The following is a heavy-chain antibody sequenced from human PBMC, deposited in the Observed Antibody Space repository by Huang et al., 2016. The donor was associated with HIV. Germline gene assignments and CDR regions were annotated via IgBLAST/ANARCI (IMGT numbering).Heavy chain of an antibody. Sequence: QVQLQKWGAGLLRPSETLSLTCAVYGGSFSGYYGTWIRQPQVKGLEWIGEINHSESTNNYPSLRSRVTISVDTSRNQFSLTLTSVTAANTAVYYCARGQGGYYYYYMDVWGKWTTVTVSS. J-gene: IGHJ6*03. CDR3: ARGQGGYYYYYMDV. CDR2: INHSEST. V-gene: IGHV4-34*01. CDR1: GGSFSGYY.